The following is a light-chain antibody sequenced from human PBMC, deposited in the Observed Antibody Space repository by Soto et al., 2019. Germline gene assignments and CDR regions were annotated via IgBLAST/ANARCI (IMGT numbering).Light chain of an antibody. V-gene: IGKV3-20*01. CDR2: GAS. Sequence: EIVMTQSPATLSVSPGERATLSCRASQSISRNLAWYQQKPGQAPRLLIYGASSRATGIPDRFSGSGSGTDFTLTISRLEPEDFAVYYCQQYGSPLTFGGGTKVDNK. J-gene: IGKJ4*01. CDR3: QQYGSPLT. CDR1: QSISRN.